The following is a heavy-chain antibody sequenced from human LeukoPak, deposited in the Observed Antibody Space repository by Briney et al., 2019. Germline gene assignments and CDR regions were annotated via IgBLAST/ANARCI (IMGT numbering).Heavy chain of an antibody. CDR1: GGSIISYY. Sequence: SETLSLTCTVSGGSIISYYWSWIRRPPGKGREWIGYIYYSGSTNYNPSLKSRATISVDTSKNQFSLKLSSVTAADTAVYYCARNSGWYGRYFDYWGQGTLVTVSS. D-gene: IGHD6-19*01. J-gene: IGHJ4*02. CDR2: IYYSGST. CDR3: ARNSGWYGRYFDY. V-gene: IGHV4-59*01.